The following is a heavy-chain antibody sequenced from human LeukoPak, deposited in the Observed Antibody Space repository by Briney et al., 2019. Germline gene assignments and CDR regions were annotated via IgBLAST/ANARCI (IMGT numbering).Heavy chain of an antibody. J-gene: IGHJ6*02. CDR2: ISAYNGNT. CDR3: ARRSPPYHYYYGMDV. Sequence: ASVKVSCKASDYTFTSYGISWVRQAPGQGLEWMGWISAYNGNTNYAQKLQGRITMTTDTSTSTAYMELRSLRSDDTAVYYCARRSPPYHYYYGMDVWGQGTTVTVSS. CDR1: DYTFTSYG. V-gene: IGHV1-18*04.